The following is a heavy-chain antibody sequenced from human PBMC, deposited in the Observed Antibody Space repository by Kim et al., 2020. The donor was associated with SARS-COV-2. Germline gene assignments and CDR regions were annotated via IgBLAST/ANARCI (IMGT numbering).Heavy chain of an antibody. CDR1: GFTFSSYA. Sequence: GGSLRLSCAASGFTFSSYAMSWVRQAPGKGLEWVSAISGSGGNTYYADSVKGRFTISRDNSKNTLYLQMNSLRAEDTAVYYCAKLGVGGLIVGPTDFDYWGQGTLVTVSS. CDR3: AKLGVGGLIVGPTDFDY. V-gene: IGHV3-23*01. J-gene: IGHJ4*02. D-gene: IGHD1-26*01. CDR2: ISGSGGNT.